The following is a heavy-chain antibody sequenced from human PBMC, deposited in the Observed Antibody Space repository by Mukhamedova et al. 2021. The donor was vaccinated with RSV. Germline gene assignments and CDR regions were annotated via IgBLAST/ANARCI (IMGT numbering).Heavy chain of an antibody. V-gene: IGHV4-34*01. D-gene: IGHD1-26*01. J-gene: IGHJ4*01. Sequence: GLEWIGELNLRGTTNYNPSLKSRVTISVDTSKNQFSLELTSVTAADTAVYYCARGEVGPRAADWGHGTLVTVSS. CDR3: ARGEVGPRAAD. CDR2: LNLRGTT.